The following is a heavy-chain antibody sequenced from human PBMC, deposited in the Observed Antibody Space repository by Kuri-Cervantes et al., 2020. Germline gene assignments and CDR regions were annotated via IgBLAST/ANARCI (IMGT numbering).Heavy chain of an antibody. CDR1: GYTFTSYD. Sequence: ASVKVSCKASGYTFTSYDINWVRQATGQGLEWMGWMNPNSGNTGYAQKFQGRVTMTRNTSISTAYMELSSLRSEDTAVYYCARMIVGASRRYYYYGMDVWGQGTTVTVSS. V-gene: IGHV1-8*01. D-gene: IGHD1-26*01. CDR3: ARMIVGASRRYYYYGMDV. CDR2: MNPNSGNT. J-gene: IGHJ6*02.